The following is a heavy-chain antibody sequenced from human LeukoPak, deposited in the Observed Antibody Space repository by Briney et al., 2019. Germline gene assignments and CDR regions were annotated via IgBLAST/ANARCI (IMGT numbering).Heavy chain of an antibody. D-gene: IGHD3-10*01. Sequence: ASVKVSCKTSGYTFSSYGFSWVRQAPGLGLEWMGWISAYNGNTNYAQKVQGRVTMTTDTSTSTAYMELRSLRSDDTAVYYCARDRGYSSGSYYKPGDYWGQGTLVTVSS. J-gene: IGHJ4*02. CDR3: ARDRGYSSGSYYKPGDY. V-gene: IGHV1-18*01. CDR1: GYTFSSYG. CDR2: ISAYNGNT.